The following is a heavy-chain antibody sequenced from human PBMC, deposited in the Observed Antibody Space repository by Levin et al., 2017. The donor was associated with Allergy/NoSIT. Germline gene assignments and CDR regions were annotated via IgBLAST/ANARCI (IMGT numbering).Heavy chain of an antibody. CDR1: GGSISDDSYY. V-gene: IGHV4-39*07. J-gene: IGHJ6*02. CDR2: IYYDGSA. CDR3: AGEPNSPYYYHYGLDV. Sequence: SETLSLTCTVSGGSISDDSYYWAWVRQPPGKGLEWIGSIYYDGSAYYNPSLKTRLTISVDTSQNQFSLRVNSVTAADTAVYYCAGEPNSPYYYHYGLDVWGQGTTVTVSS. D-gene: IGHD2/OR15-2a*01.